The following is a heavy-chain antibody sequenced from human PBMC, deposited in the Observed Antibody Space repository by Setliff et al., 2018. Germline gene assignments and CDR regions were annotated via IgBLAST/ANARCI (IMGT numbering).Heavy chain of an antibody. D-gene: IGHD3-16*01. Sequence: GASVKVSCKAPGYTFTGYYMYWVRQAPGQGLEWMGRINPSSGATIYAQKFQGRVTMTSDTSISTAYMELGRLRSDDTAVYFCARDGGGDSDAFDIWGQGTMVTVSS. J-gene: IGHJ3*02. V-gene: IGHV1-2*06. CDR3: ARDGGGDSDAFDI. CDR1: GYTFTGYY. CDR2: INPSSGAT.